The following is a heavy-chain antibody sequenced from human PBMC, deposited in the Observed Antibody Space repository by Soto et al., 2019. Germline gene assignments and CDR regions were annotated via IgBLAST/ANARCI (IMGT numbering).Heavy chain of an antibody. J-gene: IGHJ3*02. CDR3: ARDTYYYDSSGYSGQTLDAFDI. Sequence: AASVEVSCKASGYTFASCYIHWVRRAPGQGLEWMGIINPSGGSTSYAQKFQGRVTMTRDTSTSTVYMELSSLRSEDTAVYYCARDTYYYDSSGYSGQTLDAFDIWGQGTMVTVS. D-gene: IGHD3-22*01. CDR1: GYTFASCY. V-gene: IGHV1-46*01. CDR2: INPSGGST.